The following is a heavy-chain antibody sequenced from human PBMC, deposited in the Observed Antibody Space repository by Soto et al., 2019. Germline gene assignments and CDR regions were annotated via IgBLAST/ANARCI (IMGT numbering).Heavy chain of an antibody. D-gene: IGHD5-18*01. V-gene: IGHV3-30*18. CDR3: AKEGRGYSYGHPYY. CDR2: ISYDGSNK. J-gene: IGHJ4*02. CDR1: GFTFSSYS. Sequence: GGSLRLSCAASGFTFSSYSMNWVRQAPGKGLEWVAVISYDGSNKYYADSVKGRFTISRDNSKNTLYLQMNSLRAEDTAVYYCAKEGRGYSYGHPYYWGQGTLVTVSS.